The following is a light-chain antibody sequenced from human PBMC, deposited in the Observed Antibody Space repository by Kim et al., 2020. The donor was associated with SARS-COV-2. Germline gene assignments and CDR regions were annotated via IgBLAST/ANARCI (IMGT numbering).Light chain of an antibody. V-gene: IGKV3D-7*01. J-gene: IGKJ1*01. Sequence: PGERVTLSCRASQSVSSSYLTWYQQKPGQAPRLLIYGASTRATSIPARFSGSGSGTDFTLTISSLQPEDFAVYYCQQDYNLPGTFGQGTKVE. CDR2: GAS. CDR3: QQDYNLPGT. CDR1: QSVSSSY.